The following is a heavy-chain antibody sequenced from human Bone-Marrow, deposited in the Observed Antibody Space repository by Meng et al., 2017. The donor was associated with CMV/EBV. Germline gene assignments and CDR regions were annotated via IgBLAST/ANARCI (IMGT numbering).Heavy chain of an antibody. V-gene: IGHV3-43D*03. J-gene: IGHJ4*02. D-gene: IGHD1-26*01. Sequence: GGSLRLSCAASGFSFDDYAMHWVRQAPGKGLEWVSLISWDGGSTYYADSVKGRFTISRDNSKNSLYLQMNSLRAEDTALYYCAKGGGSYYGSYFDYWGQGTLVTVSS. CDR2: ISWDGGST. CDR3: AKGGGSYYGSYFDY. CDR1: GFSFDDYA.